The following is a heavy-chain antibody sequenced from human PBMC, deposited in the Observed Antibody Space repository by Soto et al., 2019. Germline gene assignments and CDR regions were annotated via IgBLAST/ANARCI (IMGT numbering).Heavy chain of an antibody. V-gene: IGHV3-74*01. CDR3: ARFLGNIAERPGYYGVDV. CDR2: INTDGTTT. CDR1: GFTFSSYW. Sequence: GGSLRLSCAASGFTFSSYWMHWVRQAPGKGLVWVSRINTDGTTTTYADSLKGRFTISRDNAKNTLYLQMNSLRAEDTAVYYCARFLGNIAERPGYYGVDVWGQGTTVTVSS. J-gene: IGHJ6*02. D-gene: IGHD6-6*01.